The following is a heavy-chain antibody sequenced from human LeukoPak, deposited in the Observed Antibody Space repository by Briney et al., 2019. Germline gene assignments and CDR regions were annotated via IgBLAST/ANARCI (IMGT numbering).Heavy chain of an antibody. J-gene: IGHJ2*01. Sequence: GGSLRLSCAASGFTVSSNYMSWVRQAPGKGLEWVSVIYSGGSTYYADSVKGRSTISRDNSKNTLYLQMNSLRAGDTAVYYCARAAYSSTWYSRYFDLWGRGTLVTVSS. D-gene: IGHD6-13*01. CDR3: ARAAYSSTWYSRYFDL. V-gene: IGHV3-66*01. CDR1: GFTVSSNY. CDR2: IYSGGST.